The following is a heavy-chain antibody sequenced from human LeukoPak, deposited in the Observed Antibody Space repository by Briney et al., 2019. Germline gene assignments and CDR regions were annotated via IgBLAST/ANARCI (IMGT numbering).Heavy chain of an antibody. J-gene: IGHJ4*02. Sequence: SETLSLTCTVSGGSINSGGYYWTWIRQPPGEGLEWIAYFSHSGSTFYNPSLKSRVTISLDTSKNQFSLNLRSVTAADTAVYYCAREFDYWGQGTLVTVSS. CDR1: GGSINSGGYY. V-gene: IGHV4-30-2*01. CDR2: FSHSGST. CDR3: AREFDY.